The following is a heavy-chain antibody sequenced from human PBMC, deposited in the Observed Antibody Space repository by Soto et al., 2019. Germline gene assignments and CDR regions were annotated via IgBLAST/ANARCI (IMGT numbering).Heavy chain of an antibody. J-gene: IGHJ4*02. Sequence: SETLSLTCTVSGGSISSYYWSWIRQPPGKGLEWIGYIYYSGSTNYNPSLKSRVTISVDTSKNQFSLKLSSVTAADTAVYYCARTIWFGQPPHFDCWGQGTLVTVSS. V-gene: IGHV4-59*01. CDR3: ARTIWFGQPPHFDC. CDR2: IYYSGST. D-gene: IGHD3-10*01. CDR1: GGSISSYY.